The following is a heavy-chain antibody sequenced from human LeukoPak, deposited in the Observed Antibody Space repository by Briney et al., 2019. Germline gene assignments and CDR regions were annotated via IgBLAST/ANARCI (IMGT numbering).Heavy chain of an antibody. Sequence: SVKVSCKASGFTFTSSAMQWVRQARGQRLEWIGWIVVGSGNTNYAQKFQERVTTTRDMSTSTAYMELNSLRSEDTAVYYCAAGGSSWPFDFDYWGQGTLVTVSS. D-gene: IGHD6-13*01. CDR1: GFTFTSSA. J-gene: IGHJ4*02. V-gene: IGHV1-58*02. CDR3: AAGGSSWPFDFDY. CDR2: IVVGSGNT.